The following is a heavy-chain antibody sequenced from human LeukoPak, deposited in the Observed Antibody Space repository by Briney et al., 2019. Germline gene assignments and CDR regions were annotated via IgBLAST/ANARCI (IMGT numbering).Heavy chain of an antibody. CDR2: VTGSSRYT. D-gene: IGHD2-2*01. CDR3: AKDRSSSTSCSNY. V-gene: IGHV3-23*01. CDR1: GFNFSNYA. J-gene: IGHJ4*02. Sequence: PGGSLRLSCAASGFNFSNYAMTWVRQAPGKGLEWVSVVTGSSRYTYYADSVKGRFTISRDNCKNILYLEMNSLRVEDTAIYYCAKDRSSSTSCSNYWGRGTLVTVSS.